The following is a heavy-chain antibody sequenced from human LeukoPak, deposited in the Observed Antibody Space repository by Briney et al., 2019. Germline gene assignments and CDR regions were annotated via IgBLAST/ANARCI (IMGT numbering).Heavy chain of an antibody. Sequence: SETLSLTCTVSGGSISSSSYYWGWIRQPPGKGLEWIGSIYYSGSTYYNPSLKSRVTISVDTSKNQFSLKLSSVTAADTAVYYCVRHTRDGYNFGWFDPWGQGILVTVSS. D-gene: IGHD5-24*01. CDR2: IYYSGST. J-gene: IGHJ5*02. CDR3: VRHTRDGYNFGWFDP. CDR1: GGSISSSSYY. V-gene: IGHV4-39*07.